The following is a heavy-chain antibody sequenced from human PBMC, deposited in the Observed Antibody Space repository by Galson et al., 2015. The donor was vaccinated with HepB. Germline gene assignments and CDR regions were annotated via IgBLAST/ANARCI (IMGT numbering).Heavy chain of an antibody. CDR3: ARNSGSYPRPNNWFDP. J-gene: IGHJ5*02. CDR1: GFTFSSYA. V-gene: IGHV3-23*01. Sequence: SLRLSCAASGFTFSSYAMSWVRQAPGKGLEWVSAISGSGGSTYYADSVKGRFTISRDNSKNTLYLQMNSLRAEDTAVYYCARNSGSYPRPNNWFDPWGQGTLVTVSS. D-gene: IGHD1-26*01. CDR2: ISGSGGST.